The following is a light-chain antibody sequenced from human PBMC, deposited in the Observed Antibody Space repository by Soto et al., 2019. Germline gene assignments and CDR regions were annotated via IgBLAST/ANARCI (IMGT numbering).Light chain of an antibody. CDR2: GAS. V-gene: IGKV3-20*01. CDR1: HSVSGNY. J-gene: IGKJ1*01. Sequence: EIVLTQSPGTLSLSPGERATLSCRASHSVSGNYLAWYQRKPGRPPRLLIYGASSRATDIPGRFSGSGSGTDFTLTITRLAPEDFAVYYCQQYGSSPPTFGQGTRVEIK. CDR3: QQYGSSPPT.